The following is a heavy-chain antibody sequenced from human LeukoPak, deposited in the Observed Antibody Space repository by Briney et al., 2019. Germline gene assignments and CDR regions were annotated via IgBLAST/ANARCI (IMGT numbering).Heavy chain of an antibody. J-gene: IGHJ4*02. Sequence: SETLSLTCTVSGGSINIYWSWIRQPAGKGLEWIGRIFSSGSTVYHPSLKSRVTMSVDTSRNSFSLKLTSVTAADTAVYYCARGRAVTTGDDYWGQGTLVTVSS. CDR3: ARGRAVTTGDDY. CDR1: GGSINIY. V-gene: IGHV4-4*07. D-gene: IGHD4-17*01. CDR2: IFSSGST.